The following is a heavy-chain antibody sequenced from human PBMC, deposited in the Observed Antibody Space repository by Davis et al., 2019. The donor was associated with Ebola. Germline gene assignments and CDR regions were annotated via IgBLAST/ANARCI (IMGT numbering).Heavy chain of an antibody. V-gene: IGHV1-46*03. CDR1: GYTFTSYY. CDR3: ARVAPLVATIGEGYYYGMDV. CDR2: INPSGGST. Sequence: ASVKVSCKASGYTFTSYYMHWVRQAPGQGLEWMGIINPSGGSTSYAQKFQGRVTMTRDTSTSTVYMELSSLRSEDTAVYYCARVAPLVATIGEGYYYGMDVWGQGTTVTVSS. D-gene: IGHD5-12*01. J-gene: IGHJ6*02.